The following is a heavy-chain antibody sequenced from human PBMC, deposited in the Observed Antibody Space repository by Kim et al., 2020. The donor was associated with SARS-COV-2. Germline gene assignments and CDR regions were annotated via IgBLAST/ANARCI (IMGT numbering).Heavy chain of an antibody. CDR2: IYYSGST. J-gene: IGHJ5*02. CDR1: GGSISSGGYY. CDR3: ARASRGAYTNFGVINWFDP. V-gene: IGHV4-31*03. D-gene: IGHD3-3*01. Sequence: SETLSLTCTVSGGSISSGGYYWSWIRQHPGKGLEWIGYIYYSGSTYYNPSLKSRVTISVETSKNQFSLKLSSVTAADTAVYYCARASRGAYTNFGVINWFDPWGQGTLVTVSS.